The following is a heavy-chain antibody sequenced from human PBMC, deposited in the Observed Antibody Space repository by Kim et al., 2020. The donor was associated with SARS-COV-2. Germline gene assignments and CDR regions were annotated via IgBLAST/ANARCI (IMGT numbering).Heavy chain of an antibody. J-gene: IGHJ6*02. Sequence: GESLKISCKGSGYSFTSYWIGWVRQMPGKGLEWMGIIYPGDSDTRYSPSFQGQVTISADKSISTAYLQWSSLKASDTAMYYCARLGGPLNWNYLPYYYGMDVWGQGTTVTVSS. V-gene: IGHV5-51*01. CDR2: IYPGDSDT. CDR3: ARLGGPLNWNYLPYYYGMDV. D-gene: IGHD1-7*01. CDR1: GYSFTSYW.